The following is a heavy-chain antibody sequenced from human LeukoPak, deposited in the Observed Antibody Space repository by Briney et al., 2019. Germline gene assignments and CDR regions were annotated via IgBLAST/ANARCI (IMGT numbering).Heavy chain of an antibody. J-gene: IGHJ6*02. CDR3: AKAGISDRVAGTFGVYYGMDV. CDR2: ISGSGGST. D-gene: IGHD6-19*01. V-gene: IGHV3-23*01. Sequence: SGGSPRLSCAASGFTFSSYAMSWVRQAPGKGLEWVSAISGSGGSTYYADSVKGRFTISRDNSKNTLYLQMNSLRAEDTAVYYCAKAGISDRVAGTFGVYYGMDVWGQGTTVTVSS. CDR1: GFTFSSYA.